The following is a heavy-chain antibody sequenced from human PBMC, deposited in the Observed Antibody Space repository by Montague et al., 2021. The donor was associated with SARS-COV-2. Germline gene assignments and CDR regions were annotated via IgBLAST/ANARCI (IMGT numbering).Heavy chain of an antibody. CDR2: IWYDGSNK. CDR3: AREAPQDDAFDI. CDR1: GFTFSSYG. V-gene: IGHV3-33*01. J-gene: IGHJ3*02. Sequence: FLRLSCAASGFTFSSYGMHWVRQAPGKGLEWVAVIWYDGSNKYYADSVKGRFTISRDNSKNTLYLQMNSLRAEDTAVYYCAREAPQDDAFDIWGQGTMVTASS.